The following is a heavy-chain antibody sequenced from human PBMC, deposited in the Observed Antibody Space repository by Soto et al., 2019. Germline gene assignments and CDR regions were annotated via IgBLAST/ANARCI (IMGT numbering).Heavy chain of an antibody. J-gene: IGHJ6*02. Sequence: QVQLVQSGAEVKKPGASVKVSCKASGYTFTGYYMHWVRQAPGQGLEWMGWINPNSGGTNYAQKFQGWVTMTRDTSISTAYMELSRLRCDDTAGHYCARLGGAYCGGDCKSLSAVYYYYGMDVCGHGTTVTVSS. CDR1: GYTFTGYY. CDR2: INPNSGGT. V-gene: IGHV1-2*04. CDR3: ARLGGAYCGGDCKSLSAVYYYYGMDV. D-gene: IGHD2-21*02.